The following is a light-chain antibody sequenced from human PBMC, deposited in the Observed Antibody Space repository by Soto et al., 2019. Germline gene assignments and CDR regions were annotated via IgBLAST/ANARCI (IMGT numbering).Light chain of an antibody. CDR1: SSDVGGYNY. V-gene: IGLV2-14*01. Sequence: QSALTQPASVSGSPGQSITISCTGTSSDVGGYNYVSWYQQHPGKAPKLMIYEVSNRPSGVSNRFSGSKSGNTASLTISGFQAEDEADYYCSSYTSSSTRVFGGGTQVTV. CDR2: EVS. J-gene: IGLJ3*02. CDR3: SSYTSSSTRV.